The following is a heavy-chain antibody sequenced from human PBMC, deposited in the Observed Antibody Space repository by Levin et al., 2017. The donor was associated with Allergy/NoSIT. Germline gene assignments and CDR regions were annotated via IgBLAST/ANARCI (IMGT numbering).Heavy chain of an antibody. D-gene: IGHD4-11*01. CDR2: INPHIVYT. J-gene: IGHJ4*02. V-gene: IGHV1-2*07. CDR3: ARDLYTDDSVFGY. CDR1: RYIFSDYF. Sequence: SVKVSCKASRYIFSDYFIHWVRQAPGQGLEWMGWINPHIVYTPSSPSFPCRVTMTRDTSISTAYMELTRLTSDDTAVYYCARDLYTDDSVFGYWGQGTLVNVFS.